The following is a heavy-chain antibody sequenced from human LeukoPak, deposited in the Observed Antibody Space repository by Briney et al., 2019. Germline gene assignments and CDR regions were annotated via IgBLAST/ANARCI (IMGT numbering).Heavy chain of an antibody. CDR3: ARLRVTANWFDP. Sequence: ASVKVSCKAFGYIFSSFGISWMRQAPGQGLEWLGWISAYNANTNYAQKFQGRLTMTTDTSTSTAYMELMSLSSDDTAVYYCARLRVTANWFDPWGQGTLVTVSS. CDR1: GYIFSSFG. D-gene: IGHD2-21*02. CDR2: ISAYNANT. J-gene: IGHJ5*02. V-gene: IGHV1-18*01.